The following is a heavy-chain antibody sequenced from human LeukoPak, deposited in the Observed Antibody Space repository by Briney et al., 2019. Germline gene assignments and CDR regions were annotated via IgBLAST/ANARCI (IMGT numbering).Heavy chain of an antibody. V-gene: IGHV3-21*01. D-gene: IGHD3-10*01. CDR2: IGGSSSSL. CDR3: ARWSPYYGSGSYDL. J-gene: IGHJ4*02. Sequence: GGSLRLSCAASGFTFSIYSMNWVRQAPGKGLEWVSSIGGSSSSLYYAESVKGRFTISRENAKNSLYLQMNSLRAGDTAVYYCARWSPYYGSGSYDLWGQGTLVTVSS. CDR1: GFTFSIYS.